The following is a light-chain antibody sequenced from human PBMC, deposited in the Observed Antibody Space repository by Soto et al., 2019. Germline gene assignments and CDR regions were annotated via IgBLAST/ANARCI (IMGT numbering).Light chain of an antibody. Sequence: QSVLTQPPSASGTPGQRVTISCSGSSSNIGSNTVNWYQQPPGTAPKLLIYSNNQRPSGVPDRFSGSKSGTSASLAISGPQSEDEADYYCAAWDDSLNGYVFGTGTKVTVL. V-gene: IGLV1-44*01. CDR2: SNN. J-gene: IGLJ1*01. CDR1: SSNIGSNT. CDR3: AAWDDSLNGYV.